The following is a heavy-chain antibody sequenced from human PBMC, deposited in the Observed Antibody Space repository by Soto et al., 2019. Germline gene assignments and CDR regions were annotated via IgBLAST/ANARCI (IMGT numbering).Heavy chain of an antibody. J-gene: IGHJ3*02. CDR3: ARDRGSLTTGDGTFDI. V-gene: IGHV4-59*01. Sequence: PSETLSLTCTVSGGSFSTYYWSWIRQPPGKGLEWIGYVSYSGTTNYSPSLKSRVTISLDTSKNEFSLKLRSATAADTAVYYCARDRGSLTTGDGTFDIWGPGXMVTV. CDR2: VSYSGTT. D-gene: IGHD4-17*01. CDR1: GGSFSTYY.